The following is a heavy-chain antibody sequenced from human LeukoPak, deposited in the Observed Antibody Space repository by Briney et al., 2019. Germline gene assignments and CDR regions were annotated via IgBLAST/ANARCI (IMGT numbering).Heavy chain of an antibody. CDR2: IYTSGST. D-gene: IGHD3-22*01. J-gene: IGHJ5*02. CDR3: ARDLGYYDSPTLTPT. Sequence: SETLSLTCTVSGGSISSYYWSWIRQPAGKGLEWIGRIYTSGSTNYNPSLKSRVTMSVDTSKNQFSLKLSSVTAADTAGYYCARDLGYYDSPTLTPTWGQGTLVTVSS. V-gene: IGHV4-4*07. CDR1: GGSISSYY.